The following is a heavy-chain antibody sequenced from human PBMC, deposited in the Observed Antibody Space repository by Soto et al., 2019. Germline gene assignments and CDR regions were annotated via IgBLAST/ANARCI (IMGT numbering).Heavy chain of an antibody. D-gene: IGHD6-13*01. CDR1: GFTSSDYY. CDR3: ARHPERIAQIGWFDP. CDR2: ITSSGEII. Sequence: GGSLRLSCAASGFTSSDYYMSWIRQAPGKGLEYISYITSSGEIIYNADSVRGRFTISRDNAKNSLYLQMNSLRAEDTAVYYCARHPERIAQIGWFDPWGQGTLVTVSS. J-gene: IGHJ5*02. V-gene: IGHV3-11*04.